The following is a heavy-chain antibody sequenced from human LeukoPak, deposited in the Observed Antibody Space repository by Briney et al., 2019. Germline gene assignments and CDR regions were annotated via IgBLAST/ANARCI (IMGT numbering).Heavy chain of an antibody. V-gene: IGHV4-59*01. CDR1: GGSISSYY. CDR2: AYYTGST. J-gene: IGHJ3*02. CDR3: ARDRGVAATRGAFDI. D-gene: IGHD1-26*01. Sequence: SETLSLTCTVSGGSISSYYLSWIRQPPGKGLEWIGYAYYTGSTNYNPSLKSRVTILADTSKNQFSLRLSSVTPADTAVYYCARDRGVAATRGAFDIWGQGTMVTVSS.